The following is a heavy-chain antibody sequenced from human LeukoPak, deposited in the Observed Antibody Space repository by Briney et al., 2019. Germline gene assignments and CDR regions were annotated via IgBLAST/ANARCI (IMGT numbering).Heavy chain of an antibody. D-gene: IGHD5-12*01. CDR2: IYPGDSDT. J-gene: IGHJ3*02. CDR3: ARNGIVASYDAFDI. CDR1: GSLFTSYW. Sequence: GASLKISWKGSGSLFTSYWIGWGRQLPGKGLEGMGIIYPGDSDTRYSPSFQGQVTISADKSISTAYLQWSSLKASDTAMYSCARNGIVASYDAFDIWGQGTMVTVSS. V-gene: IGHV5-51*01.